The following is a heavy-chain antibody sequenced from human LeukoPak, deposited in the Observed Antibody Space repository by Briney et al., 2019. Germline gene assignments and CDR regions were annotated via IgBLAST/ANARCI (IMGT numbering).Heavy chain of an antibody. V-gene: IGHV3-74*01. CDR1: GFTFSRYW. Sequence: GGSLRLSCAASGFTFSRYWMRWVRQAPGKGLVWVSRITSDGSSTNYADSVKGRFTISRDNAKNTLYLQMNSLRAEDTALYYCARYQDRFDPWGQGTLVTVSS. J-gene: IGHJ5*02. CDR2: ITSDGSST. CDR3: ARYQDRFDP.